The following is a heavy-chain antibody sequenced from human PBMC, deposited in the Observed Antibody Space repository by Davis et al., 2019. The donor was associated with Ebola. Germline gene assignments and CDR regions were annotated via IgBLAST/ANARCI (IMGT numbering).Heavy chain of an antibody. Sequence: ESLKISCAASGVTFSSYSMNWVRQAPGKGLEWVSYISSSSSSIYYADSVKGRFTISRDNAKNSLCLQMNSLRDEDTAMYYCARGYSYGNYYYYGMDVWGQGTTVTVSS. CDR2: ISSSSSSI. J-gene: IGHJ6*02. V-gene: IGHV3-48*02. CDR1: GVTFSSYS. CDR3: ARGYSYGNYYYYGMDV. D-gene: IGHD5-18*01.